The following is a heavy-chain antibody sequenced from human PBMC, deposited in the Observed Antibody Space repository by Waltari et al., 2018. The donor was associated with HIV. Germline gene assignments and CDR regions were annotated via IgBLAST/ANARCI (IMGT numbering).Heavy chain of an antibody. CDR1: GYTFPTYG. CDR2: IIAYNGHT. D-gene: IGHD3-3*01. V-gene: IGHV1-18*01. Sequence: QVQLVQSGAEVKKPGASVKVSCKASGYTFPTYGISWVRQAPGQGLEWMGWIIAYNGHTNYAQKLQGRVTMTTDTSTSTAYMDLRSLRSDDTAFYYCARALWSGYYTPYYFDYWGQGTLVTVSS. CDR3: ARALWSGYYTPYYFDY. J-gene: IGHJ4*02.